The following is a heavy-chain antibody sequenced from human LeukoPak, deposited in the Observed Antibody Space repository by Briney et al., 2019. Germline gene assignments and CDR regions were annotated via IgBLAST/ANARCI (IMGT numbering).Heavy chain of an antibody. CDR2: INPNSGGT. CDR1: GYSFTGYY. Sequence: ASVKVSCKASGYSFTGYYIHWVRQAPGQGLEWMGWINPNSGGTKYVQKFQGWVTMTRDTSIGTAFLELNRLRSDDTAVYYCARDRAGSTSSFDYWGQGTLVTVSS. CDR3: ARDRAGSTSSFDY. J-gene: IGHJ4*02. D-gene: IGHD1-1*01. V-gene: IGHV1-2*04.